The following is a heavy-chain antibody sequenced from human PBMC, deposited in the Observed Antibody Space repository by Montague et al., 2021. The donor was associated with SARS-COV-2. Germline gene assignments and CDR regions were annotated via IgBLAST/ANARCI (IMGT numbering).Heavy chain of an antibody. CDR2: IYGDDDN. V-gene: IGHV2-5*02. J-gene: IGHJ5*02. Sequence: VKPTQTLTLTCTFSGFSLSTSEVGVGWIRQPPGKAPEFLALIYGDDDNRYKPSLKSRLTITKVTSKNQVVLTMTNVDPVDTATYCCAHFGILRYFDPWGQGTLVTVSS. CDR3: AHFGILRYFDP. CDR1: GFSLSTSEVG. D-gene: IGHD3-9*01.